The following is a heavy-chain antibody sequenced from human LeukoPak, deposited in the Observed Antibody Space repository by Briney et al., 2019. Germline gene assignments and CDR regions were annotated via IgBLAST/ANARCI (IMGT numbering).Heavy chain of an antibody. CDR2: ISWNSGSI. CDR1: GFTFDDYA. V-gene: IGHV3-9*01. J-gene: IGHJ4*02. CDR3: AKGSYAVAGRFDY. D-gene: IGHD6-19*01. Sequence: PGRSLRLSRAASGFTFDDYAMHWVRQAPGKGLEWVSGISWNSGSIGYADSVKGRFTISRDNAKNSLYLQMNSLRAEDTALYYCAKGSYAVAGRFDYWGQGTLVTVSS.